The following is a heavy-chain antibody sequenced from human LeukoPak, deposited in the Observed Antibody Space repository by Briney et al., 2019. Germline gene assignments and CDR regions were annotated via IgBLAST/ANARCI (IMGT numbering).Heavy chain of an antibody. V-gene: IGHV3-74*01. D-gene: IGHD2-2*02. CDR2: INSDGSST. CDR1: GFTFSSYW. J-gene: IGHJ4*02. Sequence: PGRSLRLSCAASGFTFSSYWMHWVRQAPGKGLVWVSRINSDGSSTSYADSVKGRFTISRDNAKNTLYLQMNSLRAEDTAVYYCARVRDLYCSSTSCYRDLVAFDYWGQGTLVTVSS. CDR3: ARVRDLYCSSTSCYRDLVAFDY.